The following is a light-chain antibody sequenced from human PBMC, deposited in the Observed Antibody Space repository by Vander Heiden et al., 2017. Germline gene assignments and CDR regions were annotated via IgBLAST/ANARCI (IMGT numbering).Light chain of an antibody. CDR2: AAS. CDR1: QSISSY. Sequence: DIQMTQPPSSLSASVGDRVTITCRASQSISSYLNWYQQKPGKAPKLLIYAASSLQSGVPSMFSGSGSGTDFTLTISRLQPEDFATYYCQQSDSTPRTFGQGTKLEIK. J-gene: IGKJ2*01. CDR3: QQSDSTPRT. V-gene: IGKV1-39*01.